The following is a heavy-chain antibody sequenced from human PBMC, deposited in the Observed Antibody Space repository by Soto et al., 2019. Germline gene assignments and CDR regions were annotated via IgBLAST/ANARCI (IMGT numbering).Heavy chain of an antibody. J-gene: IGHJ6*02. CDR2: IIPVFRAP. V-gene: IGHV1-69*12. D-gene: IGHD5-12*01. CDR3: ARDKVRLRLGRNYYCITDV. CDR1: GGTFSTYA. Sequence: QVQLVQSGSEVKKPGSSVKVSCKVSGGTFSTYAISWVRQAPGQGLEWMGGIIPVFRAPDYAQKFQGRVTITADDTERTAFRELTGLRFEDTAVYYCARDKVRLRLGRNYYCITDVWGQEAKGTVSS.